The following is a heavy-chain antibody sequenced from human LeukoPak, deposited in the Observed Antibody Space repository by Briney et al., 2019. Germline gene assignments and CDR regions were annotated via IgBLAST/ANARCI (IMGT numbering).Heavy chain of an antibody. J-gene: IGHJ6*02. CDR1: GYTFTSFD. V-gene: IGHV1-8*01. CDR2: MNPNSGNT. Sequence: ASVKVSYKASGYTFTSFDINWVRQATGQGLEWMGWMNPNSGNTGYAQKFQGRVTMTRNTSISTAYMELSSLRSEDTAVYYCARLVLPSPNSSGWYWGRVYYGMDVWGQGTTVTVSS. CDR3: ARLVLPSPNSSGWYWGRVYYGMDV. D-gene: IGHD6-19*01.